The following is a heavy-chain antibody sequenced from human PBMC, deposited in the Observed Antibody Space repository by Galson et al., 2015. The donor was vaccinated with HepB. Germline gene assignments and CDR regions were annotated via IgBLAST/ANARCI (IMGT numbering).Heavy chain of an antibody. CDR3: ANSPRGIYDAFDI. Sequence: SVKVSCKASGYTFTSNHMHWVRQAPGQGLEWMGIINPSVGSTNYAQKFQGRVTMTRATSTSTVYVELSSLGSEDTAVFYCANSPRGIYDAFDIWGQGTMVTVSS. J-gene: IGHJ3*02. CDR1: GYTFTSNH. CDR2: INPSVGST. V-gene: IGHV1-46*01. D-gene: IGHD1-26*01.